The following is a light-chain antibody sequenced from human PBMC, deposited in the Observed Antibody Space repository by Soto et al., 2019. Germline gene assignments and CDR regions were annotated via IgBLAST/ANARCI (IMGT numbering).Light chain of an antibody. CDR1: QSVSINY. J-gene: IGKJ1*01. CDR2: GAS. Sequence: PGEIATLSFRASQSVSINYLAWYQQRPGQAPRLLIYGASTRATGIPDRFSGSGSGTDFTLTISRLEPEDFAVYYCQQYGSLSWTFGQGTKVDI. CDR3: QQYGSLSWT. V-gene: IGKV3-20*01.